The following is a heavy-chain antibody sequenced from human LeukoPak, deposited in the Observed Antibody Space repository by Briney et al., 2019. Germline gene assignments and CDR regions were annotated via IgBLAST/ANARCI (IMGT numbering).Heavy chain of an antibody. J-gene: IGHJ4*02. V-gene: IGHV3-23*01. CDR3: AKDPYCSSTSCYPGVYFDY. Sequence: GGSLRLSCAASGFTFSSYAMSWVRQAPGKGLEGVSAISGSGGSTYYADSVKGRFTISRDNSKNTLYLQMNSLRAEDTAVYYCAKDPYCSSTSCYPGVYFDYWGQGTLVTVSS. D-gene: IGHD2-2*01. CDR1: GFTFSSYA. CDR2: ISGSGGST.